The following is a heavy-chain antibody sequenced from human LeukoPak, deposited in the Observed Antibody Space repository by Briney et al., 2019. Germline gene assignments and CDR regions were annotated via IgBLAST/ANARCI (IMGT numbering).Heavy chain of an antibody. CDR1: GYTFTSYY. D-gene: IGHD6-13*01. V-gene: IGHV1-46*01. CDR3: ARRGAGAAAGPRARFYFDY. Sequence: GASVKVSCKASGYTFTSYYMHWVRQAPGQGLEWMGIINPSGGSTSYAQKFQGRVTMTRDTSISTAYMELSRLRSDDTAVYYCARRGAGAAAGPRARFYFDYWGQGTLVTVSS. CDR2: INPSGGST. J-gene: IGHJ4*02.